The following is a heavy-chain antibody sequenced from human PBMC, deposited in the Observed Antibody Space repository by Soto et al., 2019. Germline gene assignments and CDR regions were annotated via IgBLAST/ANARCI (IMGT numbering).Heavy chain of an antibody. V-gene: IGHV1-18*01. J-gene: IGHJ4*02. Sequence: ASVKVSCKASGYTFTSYGISWVRQALGQGLEWMGWISAYNGYTNYAQKLQGRVTMSTDTATSTSYMELNSLRADDTAVYYCAGIQCYRYCEYSFDYWGQGTLVTVSS. CDR2: ISAYNGYT. CDR3: AGIQCYRYCEYSFDY. CDR1: GYTFTSYG. D-gene: IGHD2-15*01.